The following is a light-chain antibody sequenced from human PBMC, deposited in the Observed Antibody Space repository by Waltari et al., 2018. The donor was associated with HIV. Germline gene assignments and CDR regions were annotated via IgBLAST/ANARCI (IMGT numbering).Light chain of an antibody. CDR2: GAS. CDR3: QQYGNSPALYT. V-gene: IGKV3-15*01. CDR1: QNIGTN. J-gene: IGKJ2*01. Sequence: EIVMTQSPATLSVSPGERATLSCRASQNIGTNLAWYQQKPGQAPRLLIYGASTRATGIPARFSGSGAGTEFTLAISSLQAEDFAVYYCQQYGNSPALYTFGQGTKLEIK.